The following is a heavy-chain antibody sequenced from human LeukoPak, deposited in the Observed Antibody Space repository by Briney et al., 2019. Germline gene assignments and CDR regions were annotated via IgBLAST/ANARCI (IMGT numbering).Heavy chain of an antibody. J-gene: IGHJ5*02. D-gene: IGHD3-22*01. Sequence: PGGSLRLSCAASGFTFSSYSMIWVRQAPGKGLEWVSYISSSSTIYYADSVKGRFTISRDNARNSLYLQMNSLRAEDTALYYCTTLGYHLDPWGQGTLVTVSS. CDR1: GFTFSSYS. CDR2: ISSSSTI. CDR3: TTLGYHLDP. V-gene: IGHV3-48*04.